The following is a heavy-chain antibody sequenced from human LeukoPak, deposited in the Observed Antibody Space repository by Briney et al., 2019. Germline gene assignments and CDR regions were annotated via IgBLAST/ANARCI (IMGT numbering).Heavy chain of an antibody. CDR1: GFTLSSHG. Sequence: PGGSLRLSCAASGFTLSSHGMHWVRQAPGKGLEWVAVIWYDGSNKYYADSVKGRFTISRDNSKNTLYLQMNSLRAEDTAVYYCARDYHPGKYSSGWYGYWGQGTLVTVSS. CDR3: ARDYHPGKYSSGWYGY. J-gene: IGHJ4*02. D-gene: IGHD6-19*01. CDR2: IWYDGSNK. V-gene: IGHV3-33*01.